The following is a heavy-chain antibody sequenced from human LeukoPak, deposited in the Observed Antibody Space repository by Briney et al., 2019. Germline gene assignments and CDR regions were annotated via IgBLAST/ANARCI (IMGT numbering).Heavy chain of an antibody. D-gene: IGHD2-15*01. V-gene: IGHV3-11*01. CDR2: ISSSGSTI. CDR1: GFTFSDSY. CDR3: AKKGSASFDH. Sequence: GRSLRLSCAASGFTFSDSYMSWIRQAPGNGLEWVSYISSSGSTIYYADSVKGRFTFSRDNAKNSLYLQMNTLRVEDTAVYYCAKKGSASFDHWGLGSLVTVSS. J-gene: IGHJ5*02.